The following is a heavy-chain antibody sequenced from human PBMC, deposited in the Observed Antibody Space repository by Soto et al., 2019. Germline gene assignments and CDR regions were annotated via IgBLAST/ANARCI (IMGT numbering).Heavy chain of an antibody. D-gene: IGHD5-12*01. CDR2: INPSGGST. V-gene: IGHV1-46*01. J-gene: IGHJ4*02. CDR3: ASTGGYDLLIDY. Sequence: QVQLVQSGAEVKKPGASVKVSCKASGYTFTSYYMHWVRQAPGQGLEWMGIINPSGGSTSYAQKYQGRVTMTRDTSTSTVYMELSSLRSEDTAVYYCASTGGYDLLIDYWGQGTLVTVSS. CDR1: GYTFTSYY.